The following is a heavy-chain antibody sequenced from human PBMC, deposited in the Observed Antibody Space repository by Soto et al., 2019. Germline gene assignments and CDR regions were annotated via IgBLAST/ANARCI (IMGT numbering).Heavy chain of an antibody. J-gene: IGHJ6*02. Sequence: ETLSLTCAVYGGSFSGYYWSWIRQPPGKGLEWIGEINHSGSTNYNPSLKSRVTISVDTSKNQFSLKLSSVTAADTAVYYCAKMRGGSYYFYYYGMDVWGQGTTVTVSS. CDR2: INHSGST. CDR1: GGSFSGYY. D-gene: IGHD1-26*01. V-gene: IGHV4-34*01. CDR3: AKMRGGSYYFYYYGMDV.